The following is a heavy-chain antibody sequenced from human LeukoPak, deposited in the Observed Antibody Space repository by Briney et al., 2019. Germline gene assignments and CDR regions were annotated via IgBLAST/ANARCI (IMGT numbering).Heavy chain of an antibody. CDR2: IYYSGST. CDR1: GGSFSGYY. Sequence: SETLSLTCAVYGGSFSGYYWSWIRQPPGKGLEWTGYIYYSGSTNYDPSLNSRVTISVDTSKNQFSLRLSSVTAADTAIYYCARAVSGRFDYWGQGTLVTVSS. D-gene: IGHD6-19*01. CDR3: ARAVSGRFDY. V-gene: IGHV4-59*08. J-gene: IGHJ4*02.